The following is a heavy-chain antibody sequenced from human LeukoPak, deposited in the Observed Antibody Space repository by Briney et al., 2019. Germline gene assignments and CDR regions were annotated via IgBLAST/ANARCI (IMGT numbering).Heavy chain of an antibody. Sequence: GASVKVSFKASEGTFSSYAISWVRQAPGQGLEWMGGIIPIFGTANYAQKFQGRVTITADKSTSTAYMELSSLRSEDTAVYYCAREWDIVVDGAFDIWGQGTMVTVSS. CDR1: EGTFSSYA. CDR3: AREWDIVVDGAFDI. CDR2: IIPIFGTA. J-gene: IGHJ3*02. V-gene: IGHV1-69*06. D-gene: IGHD2-2*01.